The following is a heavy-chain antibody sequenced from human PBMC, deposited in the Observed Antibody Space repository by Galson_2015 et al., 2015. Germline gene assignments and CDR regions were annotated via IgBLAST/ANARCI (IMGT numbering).Heavy chain of an antibody. CDR2: ISYDGSNK. CDR1: GFTFSSYA. Sequence: SLRLSCAASGFTFSSYAMHWVRQAPGKGLEWVAVISYDGSNKYYADSVKGRFTISRDNSKNTLYLQMNSLRAEDTAVYYCARGLLWFGDGYYGMDVWGQGTTVTVSS. J-gene: IGHJ6*02. D-gene: IGHD3-10*01. CDR3: ARGLLWFGDGYYGMDV. V-gene: IGHV3-30-3*01.